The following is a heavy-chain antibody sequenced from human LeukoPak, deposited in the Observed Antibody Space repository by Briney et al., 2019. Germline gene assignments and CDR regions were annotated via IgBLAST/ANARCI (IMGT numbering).Heavy chain of an antibody. D-gene: IGHD4-17*01. CDR3: ASIGYGDYGF. V-gene: IGHV4-34*01. Sequence: SETLSLTCAVYGGSFSGYYWSWIRQPRGKGLEWIGEINHSGSTNYNPSLKSRVTISVDTSKNQFSLKLSSVTAADTAVYYCASIGYGDYGFWGQGTLVTVSS. J-gene: IGHJ4*02. CDR1: GGSFSGYY. CDR2: INHSGST.